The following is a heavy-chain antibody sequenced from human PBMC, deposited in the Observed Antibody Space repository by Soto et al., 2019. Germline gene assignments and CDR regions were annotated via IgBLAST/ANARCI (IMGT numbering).Heavy chain of an antibody. Sequence: QLQLQESGPGLVKPSETLSLTCTVSGGSISSSSYYWGWIRQPPGKGLEWIGSIYYSGSTYYNPSLKSRVTISVDTSKNQFSLKLSSVTAADTAVYYCARQTPYYDFWSGYYKGYFDLRGRGTLVTVSS. D-gene: IGHD3-3*01. V-gene: IGHV4-39*01. J-gene: IGHJ2*01. CDR1: GGSISSSSYY. CDR3: ARQTPYYDFWSGYYKGYFDL. CDR2: IYYSGST.